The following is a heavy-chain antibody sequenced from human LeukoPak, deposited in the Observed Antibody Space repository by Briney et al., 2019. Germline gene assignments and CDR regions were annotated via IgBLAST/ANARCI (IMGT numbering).Heavy chain of an antibody. CDR2: IYTSGST. CDR3: AGLKGSSPDFDY. CDR1: GGSISSYY. D-gene: IGHD6-6*01. V-gene: IGHV4-4*09. J-gene: IGHJ4*02. Sequence: SETLSLTCTVSGGSISSYYWSWIRQPPGKGLEWIGYIYTSGSTNYNPSLKSRVTISVDTSKNQFSLKLSSVTAADTAVYYCAGLKGSSPDFDYWGQGTLVTVSS.